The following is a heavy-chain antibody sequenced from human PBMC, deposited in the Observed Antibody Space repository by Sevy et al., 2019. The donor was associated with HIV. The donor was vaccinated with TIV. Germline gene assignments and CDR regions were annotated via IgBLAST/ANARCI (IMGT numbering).Heavy chain of an antibody. Sequence: ASVKVSCKVFGYTLSELSMHWVRQTPGKGLEWMGSFDPEDGETIYAQKFQGRVAMTEDTSTDTAYMELRSLRSEDTAVFYCAITKDYYDNSGDPSDYWGQGTLVTVSS. CDR2: FDPEDGET. J-gene: IGHJ4*02. V-gene: IGHV1-24*01. CDR3: AITKDYYDNSGDPSDY. D-gene: IGHD3-22*01. CDR1: GYTLSELS.